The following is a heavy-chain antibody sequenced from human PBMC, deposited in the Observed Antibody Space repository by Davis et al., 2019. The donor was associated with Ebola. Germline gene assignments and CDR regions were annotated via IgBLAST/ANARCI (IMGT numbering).Heavy chain of an antibody. V-gene: IGHV5-51*01. J-gene: IGHJ5*02. CDR1: GYSFTSYW. D-gene: IGHD2-2*01. CDR2: IYPGDSDT. CDR3: ARHGEYCSSTSCYDWFDP. Sequence: GESLKISCKGSGYSFTSYWIGWVRQLPGKGLEWMGIIYPGDSDTRYSPSFQGQVTISADKSISTAYLQWSSLKASDTAMYYCARHGEYCSSTSCYDWFDPWGQGTLVTVSS.